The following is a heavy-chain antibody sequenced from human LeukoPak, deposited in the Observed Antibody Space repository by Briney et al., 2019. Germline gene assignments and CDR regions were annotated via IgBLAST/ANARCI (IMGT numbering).Heavy chain of an antibody. D-gene: IGHD3-22*01. CDR2: ISSSGSTI. J-gene: IGHJ4*02. CDR3: ASVSSPYYYDSSGYYYFDY. V-gene: IGHV3-11*04. CDR1: GFTFSDYY. Sequence: GGSLRLSCAASGFTFSDYYMSWIRQAPGKGLEWVSYISSSGSTIYYADSVKGRFTISRDNAKNSLYLQMNSLRAEDTAVYYCASVSSPYYYDSSGYYYFDYWGQGTLVTVSS.